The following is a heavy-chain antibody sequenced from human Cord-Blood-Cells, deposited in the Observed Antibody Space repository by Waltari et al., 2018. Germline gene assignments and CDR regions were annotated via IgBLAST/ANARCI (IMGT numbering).Heavy chain of an antibody. D-gene: IGHD3-10*01. J-gene: IGHJ4*02. V-gene: IGHV4-34*01. CDR1: GGSFSGYY. Sequence: QVQLQQWGAGLLKPSETLSLTCAVYGGSFSGYYWSWIRQPPGKGVEWIGESKHSGNTHDNPSLKSRVTISVDTSKNQFSLKLSSVTAADTAVYYCAREGSYGSGSYFDYWGQGTLVTVSS. CDR2: SKHSGNT. CDR3: AREGSYGSGSYFDY.